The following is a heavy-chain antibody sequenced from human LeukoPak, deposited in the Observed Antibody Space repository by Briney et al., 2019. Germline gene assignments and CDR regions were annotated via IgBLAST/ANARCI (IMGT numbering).Heavy chain of an antibody. CDR2: IYTSGST. J-gene: IGHJ4*02. V-gene: IGHV4-4*07. D-gene: IGHD3-22*01. Sequence: SETLSLTCTVSGGSISSYYWSWIRQPAGKGLEWIGRIYTSGSTNYNPSLKSRVTMSVDTSKHQFSLKLSSVTAADTAVYYCARGSMYYYDSSGYFNEGDFDYWGQGTLVTVSS. CDR3: ARGSMYYYDSSGYFNEGDFDY. CDR1: GGSISSYY.